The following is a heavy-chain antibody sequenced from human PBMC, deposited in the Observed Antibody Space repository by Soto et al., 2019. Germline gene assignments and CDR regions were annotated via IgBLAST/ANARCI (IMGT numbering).Heavy chain of an antibody. D-gene: IGHD3-10*02. CDR2: ISSNGGST. Sequence: KRLEYVSAISSNGGSTYYANSVKGRFTISRDNSKNTLYLQMGSLRAEEMVVYYFFMQGDDGIRDVLSVLAFLLNGSSDL. CDR3: FMQGDDGIRDVLSVLAFLLNGSSDL. V-gene: IGHV3-64*01. J-gene: IGHJ2*01.